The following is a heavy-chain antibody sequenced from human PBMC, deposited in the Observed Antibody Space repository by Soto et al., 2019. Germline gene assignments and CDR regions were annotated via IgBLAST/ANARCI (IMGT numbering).Heavy chain of an antibody. CDR2: IYHSGST. J-gene: IGHJ6*02. D-gene: IGHD6-13*01. CDR3: ARDGRQLVTYYYGMDV. CDR1: GGSISSSNW. V-gene: IGHV4-4*02. Sequence: KTSEILSLTCAVSGGSISSSNWWSWVRQPPGKGLEWIGEIYHSGSTNYNPSLKSRVTISVDKSKNQFSLKLSSVTAADTAVYYCARDGRQLVTYYYGMDVWGQGTTVTVSS.